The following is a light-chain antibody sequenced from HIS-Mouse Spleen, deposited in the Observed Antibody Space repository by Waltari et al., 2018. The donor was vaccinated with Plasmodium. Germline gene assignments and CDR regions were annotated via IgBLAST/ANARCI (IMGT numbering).Light chain of an antibody. J-gene: IGKJ3*01. Sequence: IAMTQSPATLSVSLGERANLSCRASPSVRSNFSWYQQKPGQAPRLLIYGASTRATGIPARFSGSGSGTEFTLTISSLQSEDFAVYYCQQYNNWSFTFGPGTKVDIK. CDR1: PSVRSN. V-gene: IGKV3-15*01. CDR2: GAS. CDR3: QQYNNWSFT.